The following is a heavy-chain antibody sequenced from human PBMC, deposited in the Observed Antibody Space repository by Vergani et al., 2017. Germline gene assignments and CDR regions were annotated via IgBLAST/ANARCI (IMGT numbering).Heavy chain of an antibody. CDR1: GGSISSGGYY. D-gene: IGHD5-24*01. CDR3: ARDLGATNPSPDAFDI. V-gene: IGHV4-31*03. CDR2: IYYSGST. Sequence: QVQLQQWGAGLLKPSETLSLTCTVSGGSISSGGYYWSWIRQHPGKGLEWIGYIYYSGSTYYNPSLKSRVTISVDTSKNQFSLKLSSVAAADTAVYYCARDLGATNPSPDAFDIWGQGTMVTVSS. J-gene: IGHJ3*02.